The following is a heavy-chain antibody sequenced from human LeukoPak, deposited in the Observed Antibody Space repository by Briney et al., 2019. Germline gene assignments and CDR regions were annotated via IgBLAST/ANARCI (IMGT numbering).Heavy chain of an antibody. V-gene: IGHV4-59*01. J-gene: IGHJ4*02. D-gene: IGHD1-1*01. CDR1: GGSISSYY. CDR2: IYYSGST. CDR3: AGSYNWSDDFDY. Sequence: SETLSLTCIVSGGSISSYYWSWIRQPPGKGLEWIGYIYYSGSTNYNPSLKSRVTISVDTSKNQLSLKLNSVTAADTAVYYCAGSYNWSDDFDYWGPGTLVTVSS.